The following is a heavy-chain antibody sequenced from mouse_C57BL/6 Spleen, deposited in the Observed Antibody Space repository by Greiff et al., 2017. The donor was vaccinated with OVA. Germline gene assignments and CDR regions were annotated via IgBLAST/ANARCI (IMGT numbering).Heavy chain of an antibody. D-gene: IGHD1-1*01. Sequence: VKLMESGPGLVAPSQSLSITCTVSGFSLTSYGVHWVRQPPGKGLEWLVVIWSDGSTTYNSALKSRLSISKDNSKSQVFLKRNSLQTDDTAMYYCARHGSRRKDYAMDYWGQGTSVTVSS. CDR3: ARHGSRRKDYAMDY. CDR1: GFSLTSYG. CDR2: IWSDGST. V-gene: IGHV2-6-1*01. J-gene: IGHJ4*01.